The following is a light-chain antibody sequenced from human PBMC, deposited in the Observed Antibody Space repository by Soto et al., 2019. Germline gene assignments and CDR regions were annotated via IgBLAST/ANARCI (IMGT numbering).Light chain of an antibody. Sequence: QSALTQPRSVSGSPGQSVTISCTGTSSDVGAYTYVSWYQHHPGKAPKVMIYHVSERHSGVPDRFSGSKSDNKASLTISGLQAEDEADYYCCSYAGSYSWVFGGGTKLTVL. CDR3: CSYAGSYSWV. CDR1: SSDVGAYTY. J-gene: IGLJ3*02. V-gene: IGLV2-11*01. CDR2: HVS.